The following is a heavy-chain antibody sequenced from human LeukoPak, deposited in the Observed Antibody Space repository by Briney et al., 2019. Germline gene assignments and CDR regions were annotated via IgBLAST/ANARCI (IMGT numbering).Heavy chain of an antibody. CDR1: GYTFTSYG. J-gene: IGHJ4*02. CDR3: ARDFPRGYYGSGSYYLSFDY. D-gene: IGHD3-10*01. V-gene: IGHV1-18*01. CDR2: ISTYNGNT. Sequence: GASVKVSCKASGYTFTSYGISWGRKAPGQGLEWVGWISTYNGNTNYAQELQGRVTMTTDTSTSTAYVELRSLRSDDTAVYYCARDFPRGYYGSGSYYLSFDYWGQGTLVTVSS.